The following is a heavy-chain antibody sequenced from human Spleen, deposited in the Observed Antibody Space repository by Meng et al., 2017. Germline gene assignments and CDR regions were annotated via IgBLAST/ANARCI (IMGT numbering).Heavy chain of an antibody. CDR3: ARGRPGDLLYFDY. D-gene: IGHD2-21*02. CDR2: INHSGST. Sequence: QVQLQQWGAGLLKPSETLFLTCAVYGGSFSGYYWSWIRQPPGKGLEWIGEINHSGSTNYNPSLKSRVTISVDTSKNQFSLKLSSVTAADTAVYYCARGRPGDLLYFDYWGQGTLVTVSS. CDR1: GGSFSGYY. V-gene: IGHV4-34*01. J-gene: IGHJ4*02.